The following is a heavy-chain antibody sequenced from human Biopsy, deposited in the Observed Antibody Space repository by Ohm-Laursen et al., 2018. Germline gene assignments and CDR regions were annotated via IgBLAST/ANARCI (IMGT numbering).Heavy chain of an antibody. V-gene: IGHV4-59*08. D-gene: IGHD3-22*01. CDR1: GASFSGDY. CDR3: GRREVVITHDAFDT. Sequence: TLSLTCTVSGASFSGDYWSWIRQSPGRGLEWIGDVYYSGSTNRNPSLKSRVTILVDTSKNQFSLKLNSVTAADTAVYYCGRREVVITHDAFDTWGQGTMVTVSS. J-gene: IGHJ3*02. CDR2: VYYSGST.